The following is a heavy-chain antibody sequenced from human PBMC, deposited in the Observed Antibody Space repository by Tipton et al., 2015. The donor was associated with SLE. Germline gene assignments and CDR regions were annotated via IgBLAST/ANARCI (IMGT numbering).Heavy chain of an antibody. CDR3: ARLYSSSWFFDY. D-gene: IGHD6-13*01. CDR1: GGSISSGTYY. V-gene: IGHV4-61*09. Sequence: TLSLTCTVSGGSISSGTYYWSWIRQPAGKGLEWIGYIYTSGSTNYNPSLKSRVTISVDTSKNQFSLKLSSVTAADTAVYYCARLYSSSWFFDYWGQGTLVTVSS. J-gene: IGHJ4*02. CDR2: IYTSGST.